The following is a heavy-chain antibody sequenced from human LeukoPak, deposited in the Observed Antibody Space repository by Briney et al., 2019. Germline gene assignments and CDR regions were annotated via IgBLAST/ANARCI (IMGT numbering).Heavy chain of an antibody. CDR2: INHSGST. Sequence: SETLSLTCAVYGGSFSGYYWSWIRQPPGKGLEWTGEINHSGSTNYNPSLKSRVTISVDTSKNQFSLKLSSVTAADTAVYYCARETRALWYRGTTAFDYWGQGTLVTVSS. D-gene: IGHD1-1*01. CDR1: GGSFSGYY. CDR3: ARETRALWYRGTTAFDY. J-gene: IGHJ4*02. V-gene: IGHV4-34*01.